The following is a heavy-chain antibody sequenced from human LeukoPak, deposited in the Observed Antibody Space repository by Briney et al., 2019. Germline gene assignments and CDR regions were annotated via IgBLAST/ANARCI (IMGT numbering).Heavy chain of an antibody. CDR2: IYYSGST. Sequence: PSETLSLTCTVSGGSVSSYYWSWIRQPPGKGLEWIGYIYYSGSTNYNPSLKSRVTISVDTSKNQFPLKLSSVTAADTAVYYCARDLDCSGGSCYGWFDPWGQGTLVTVSS. CDR1: GGSVSSYY. J-gene: IGHJ5*02. D-gene: IGHD2-15*01. V-gene: IGHV4-59*02. CDR3: ARDLDCSGGSCYGWFDP.